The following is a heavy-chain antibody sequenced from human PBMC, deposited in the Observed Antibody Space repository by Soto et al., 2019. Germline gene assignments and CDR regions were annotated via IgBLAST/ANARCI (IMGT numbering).Heavy chain of an antibody. CDR3: AKSAGWNIVVVPAAPS. V-gene: IGHV3-23*01. CDR2: ISGSGGST. D-gene: IGHD2-2*01. Sequence: EVQLLESGGGLVQPGGSLRLSCAASGFTFSTYAMSWVRQAPGKGLEWVSAISGSGGSTYYADSVKGRFTISRDNSKNTLYLQMNSLRAEDTAVYYCAKSAGWNIVVVPAAPSWGQGTLVTVSS. J-gene: IGHJ5*02. CDR1: GFTFSTYA.